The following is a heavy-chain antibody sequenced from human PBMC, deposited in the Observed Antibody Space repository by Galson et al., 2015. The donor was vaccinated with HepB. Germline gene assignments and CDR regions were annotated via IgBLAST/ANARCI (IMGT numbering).Heavy chain of an antibody. CDR2: ISASGGKK. D-gene: IGHD3-10*01. J-gene: IGHJ4*02. CDR3: TRDSGWESAY. V-gene: IGHV3-23*01. Sequence: SQRLSCAASGFIVDGSGMSWVRQAPGKGLEWVSGISASGGKKYYADSVKGRFTISRDNSQNTVYLQMNSLRVDGSALYYCTRDSGWESAYWGQGTLVTVSS. CDR1: GFIVDGSG.